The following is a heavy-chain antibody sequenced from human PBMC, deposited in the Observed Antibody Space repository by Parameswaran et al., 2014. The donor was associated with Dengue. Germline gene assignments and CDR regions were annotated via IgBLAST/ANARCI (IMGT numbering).Heavy chain of an antibody. V-gene: IGHV1-18*01. CDR2: ISAYNGNT. CDR3: ARRGEKYTTPDDY. J-gene: IGHJ4*02. D-gene: IGHD1-14*01. Sequence: WVRQAPGQGLEWMGWISAYNGNTNYAQKLQGRVTMTTDTSTSTAYMELRSLRSDDTAVYYCARRGEKYTTPDDYWGQGTLVTVSS.